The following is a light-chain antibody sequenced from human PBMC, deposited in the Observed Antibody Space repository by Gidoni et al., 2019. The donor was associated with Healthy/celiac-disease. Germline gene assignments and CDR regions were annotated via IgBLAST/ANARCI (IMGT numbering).Light chain of an antibody. CDR2: DAS. Sequence: DIVLTQSPATLSLSPGERATLSCRASQSVSSYLAWYQQKPGQAPRILIYDASNRATGIPARCSGSGSGTDFTLTISSLEPEDVAVYYCQQRSNWPVTFGQGTKLEIK. CDR1: QSVSSY. J-gene: IGKJ2*01. V-gene: IGKV3-11*01. CDR3: QQRSNWPVT.